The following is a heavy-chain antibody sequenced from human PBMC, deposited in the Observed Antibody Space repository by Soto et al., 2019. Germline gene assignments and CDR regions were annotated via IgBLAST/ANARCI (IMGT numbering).Heavy chain of an antibody. V-gene: IGHV1-69*12. Sequence: QVQLLQSGAEVKKPGSSVRVSCEASGGTFRTYAISWVRQAPGQGLEWMGEIIPIFGTVNYAQKLQGRVTITADESTTTVYMDLRSLRSEDTAVYYCAKGAVAGTPTSYYYYGMDVWDQGTTVTVFS. J-gene: IGHJ6*02. CDR3: AKGAVAGTPTSYYYYGMDV. CDR1: GGTFRTYA. D-gene: IGHD6-19*01. CDR2: IIPIFGTV.